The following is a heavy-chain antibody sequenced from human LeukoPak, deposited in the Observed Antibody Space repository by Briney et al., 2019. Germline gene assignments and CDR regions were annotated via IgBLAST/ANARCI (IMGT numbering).Heavy chain of an antibody. D-gene: IGHD3-16*01. CDR3: ARETSQKGAHYMDV. V-gene: IGHV4-59*01. CDR1: GGSISNYY. Sequence: SETLSLTCTVSGGSISNYYWQWIRQPPGKGLEWIGYIYYSGSTNYNPSLKSRVTISVDTSKNQFSLKLTSVTAADTAVYYCARETSQKGAHYMDVWGKGTTVTISS. CDR2: IYYSGST. J-gene: IGHJ6*03.